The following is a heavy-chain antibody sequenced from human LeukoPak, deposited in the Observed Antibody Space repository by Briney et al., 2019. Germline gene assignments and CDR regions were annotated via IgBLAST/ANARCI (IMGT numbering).Heavy chain of an antibody. D-gene: IGHD1-26*01. CDR1: GGSISSYY. CDR2: ICYSGST. CDR3: ARTALVGATRNTLDY. V-gene: IGHV4-59*01. J-gene: IGHJ4*02. Sequence: SETLSLTCTVSGGSISSYYWSWIRQPPGKGLEWIGYICYSGSTNYNPSLKSRVTISVDTSKNQFSLKLSSVTAADTAVYYCARTALVGATRNTLDYWGQGTLVTVSS.